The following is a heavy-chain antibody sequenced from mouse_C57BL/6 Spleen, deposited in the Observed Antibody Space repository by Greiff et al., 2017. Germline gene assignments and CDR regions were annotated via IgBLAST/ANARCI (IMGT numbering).Heavy chain of an antibody. CDR1: GFTFSDYY. D-gene: IGHD2-4*01. CDR2: INYDGSST. Sequence: EVKLMESEGGLVQPGSSMKLSCTASGFTFSDYYMAWVRQVPEKGLEWVANINYDGSSTYYLDSLKSRFIISRDNAKNILYLQMSSLKSEDTATYYCARRNDYDYYFDYWGQGTTLTVSS. CDR3: ARRNDYDYYFDY. V-gene: IGHV5-16*01. J-gene: IGHJ2*01.